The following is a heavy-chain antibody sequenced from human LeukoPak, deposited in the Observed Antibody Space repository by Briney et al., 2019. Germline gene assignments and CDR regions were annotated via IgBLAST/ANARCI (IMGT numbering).Heavy chain of an antibody. CDR1: GYSISSGYY. J-gene: IGHJ2*01. V-gene: IGHV4-38-2*02. CDR3: ARYGSGSYYNVGWYFDL. D-gene: IGHD3-10*01. Sequence: TSETLSLTCTVSGYSISSGYYWGWIRQPPGKGLEWIGSIYHSGSTYYNPSLKSRVTISVDTSKNQFSLKLSSVTAADTAVYYCARYGSGSYYNVGWYFDLWGRGTLVTVSS. CDR2: IYHSGST.